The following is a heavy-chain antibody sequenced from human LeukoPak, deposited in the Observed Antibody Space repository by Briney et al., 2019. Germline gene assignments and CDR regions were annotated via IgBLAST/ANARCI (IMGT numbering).Heavy chain of an antibody. CDR3: ARYPTTSYVGFDY. Sequence: GASVKVSCKASGYTFTSYDIHWVRQATGQGLEWMGRMNPNRGDTDYAQKFQGRVTMTRDTSISAAYMELSSLRSEDTAVYYCARYPTTSYVGFDYWGQGTLVTVSS. CDR1: GYTFTSYD. D-gene: IGHD3-10*02. V-gene: IGHV1-8*01. J-gene: IGHJ4*02. CDR2: MNPNRGDT.